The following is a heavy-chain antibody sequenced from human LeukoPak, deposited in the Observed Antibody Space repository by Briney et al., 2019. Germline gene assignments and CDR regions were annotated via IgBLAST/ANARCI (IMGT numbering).Heavy chain of an antibody. D-gene: IGHD4-23*01. V-gene: IGHV3-23*01. CDR3: AKLIGDYGGNSGY. CDR2: ISGSGGST. J-gene: IGHJ4*02. Sequence: GGSLRLSCAASGFAFSSYAMSWVRQAPGKGLEWVSAISGSGGSTYYADSVKGRFTISRDNSKNTLYLQMNSLRAEDTAVYNCAKLIGDYGGNSGYWGQGTLVTVSS. CDR1: GFAFSSYA.